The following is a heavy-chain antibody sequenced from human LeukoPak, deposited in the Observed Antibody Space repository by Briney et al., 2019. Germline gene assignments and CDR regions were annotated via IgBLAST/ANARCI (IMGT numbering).Heavy chain of an antibody. V-gene: IGHV3-23*01. D-gene: IGHD2-15*01. J-gene: IGHJ6*03. CDR3: AKMKGWRLYDYCMDV. CDR2: LTGSGST. Sequence: GGSLRLSCVASGSAFSSFAMSWVRQAPGKGLEWVSGLTGSGSTYHADSVKGRFTISRDNSKNTLSLQMNSLRAEDTAVYYCAKMKGWRLYDYCMDVWGKGTTVTVSS. CDR1: GSAFSSFA.